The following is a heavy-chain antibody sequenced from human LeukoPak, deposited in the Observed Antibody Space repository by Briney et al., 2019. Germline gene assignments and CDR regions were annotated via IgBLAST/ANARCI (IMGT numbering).Heavy chain of an antibody. V-gene: IGHV3-15*01. CDR2: VKSKIAGATT. J-gene: IGHJ4*02. D-gene: IGHD6-19*01. Sequence: PGRSLRLSCAASGFTFSNAWMSWVRQAPGRGLEWVGRVKSKIAGATTNYAAPVKGRFNIVRDDSKNTLYLQMNSLKTERTAVYYCYTGSAQWLGSLDYWGQGTLVTVSS. CDR3: YTGSAQWLGSLDY. CDR1: GFTFSNAW.